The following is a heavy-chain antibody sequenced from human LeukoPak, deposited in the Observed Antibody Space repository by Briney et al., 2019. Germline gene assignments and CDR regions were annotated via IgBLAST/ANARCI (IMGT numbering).Heavy chain of an antibody. CDR2: IYPDDSDT. V-gene: IGHV5-51*01. D-gene: IGHD6-13*01. CDR3: ARQGSYSSSWYNIDY. J-gene: IGHJ4*02. CDR1: GYNFTNYW. Sequence: GESLKISCKGSGYNFTNYWVGWVRQMPGKGLEWVGMIYPDDSDTRYSPSFQGQVTISADESINTACLQWGSLKASDTAMYYCARQGSYSSSWYNIDYWGQGTPVTVSS.